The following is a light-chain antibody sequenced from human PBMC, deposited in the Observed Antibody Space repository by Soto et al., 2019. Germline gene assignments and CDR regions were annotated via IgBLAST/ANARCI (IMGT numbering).Light chain of an antibody. CDR2: QTS. CDR1: QYINTR. Sequence: EILLTHSPATLSSFPGDRVTLSCRSSQYINTRLAWYQHRPGQAPRLLIYQTSLRAAGIPARFSASGSGTDFTLTISDVQPEDFEPYYCHQRQSGPRTFGQGTKLDIK. J-gene: IGKJ1*01. V-gene: IGKV3-11*01. CDR3: HQRQSGPRT.